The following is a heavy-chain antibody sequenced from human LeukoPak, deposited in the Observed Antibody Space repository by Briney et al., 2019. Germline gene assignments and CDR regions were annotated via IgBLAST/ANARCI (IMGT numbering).Heavy chain of an antibody. CDR2: INHSGST. D-gene: IGHD3-3*01. Sequence: SETLSLTCAVYGGSFSGYYWSWIRQPPGKGLEWIGEINHSGSTNYNPSLKSRVTISVDTSKNQFSLKLSSVTAADTAVYYCARAPSRITIFGVVISQFDYWGQGTLVTVSS. CDR3: ARAPSRITIFGVVISQFDY. CDR1: GGSFSGYY. V-gene: IGHV4-34*01. J-gene: IGHJ4*02.